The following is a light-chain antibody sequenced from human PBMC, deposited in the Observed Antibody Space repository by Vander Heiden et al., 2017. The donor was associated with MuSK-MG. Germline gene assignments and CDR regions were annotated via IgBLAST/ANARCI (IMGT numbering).Light chain of an antibody. Sequence: QSALPQPASVSGSPGQSITISCTGTSSDVGAYDHVSWYQRHPGKAPKLIIYDVRNRPAGVSSRFSGSKSGNTASVTISGLQNEDEADYFCSSYTGSDHVLFGGGTKVTVL. CDR3: SSYTGSDHVL. J-gene: IGLJ2*01. CDR1: SSDVGAYDH. V-gene: IGLV2-14*03. CDR2: DVR.